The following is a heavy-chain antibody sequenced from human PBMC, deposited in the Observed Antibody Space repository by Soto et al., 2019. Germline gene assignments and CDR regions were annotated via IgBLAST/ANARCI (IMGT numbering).Heavy chain of an antibody. J-gene: IGHJ4*02. CDR2: FSYGGGT. Sequence: PSETLSLTCTVSGGSISDYYWSWIRQPPGKGLEWIGYFSYGGGTNNSPSLKSRATISGDTSKNQFSLNLSSVTAADTAVYYCERHFRDAYTALAFWGQGTLVTVSS. CDR3: ERHFRDAYTALAF. CDR1: GGSISDYY. V-gene: IGHV4-59*08. D-gene: IGHD2-2*01.